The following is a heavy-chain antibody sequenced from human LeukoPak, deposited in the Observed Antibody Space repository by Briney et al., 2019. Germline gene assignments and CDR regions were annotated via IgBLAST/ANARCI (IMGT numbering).Heavy chain of an antibody. V-gene: IGHV3-53*01. CDR3: ARDRRDWGSTDYFDY. J-gene: IGHJ4*02. CDR1: GFTVSSNY. CDR2: IYSGGNT. Sequence: GGSLRLSCAASGFTVSSNYMSWVRQAPGKGLEWVSVIYSGGNTYYADSVKGRFTISRDNSKNTLYLQMNSLRAEDTAVYYCARDRRDWGSTDYFDYWGQGTLVTVSS. D-gene: IGHD7-27*01.